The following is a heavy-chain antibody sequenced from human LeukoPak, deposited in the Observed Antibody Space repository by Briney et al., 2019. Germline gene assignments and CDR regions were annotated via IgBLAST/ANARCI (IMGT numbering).Heavy chain of an antibody. CDR2: ISGSGDST. D-gene: IGHD5-12*01. Sequence: GGSLRLSCAASGFTFSSYAMSWVRQSPGKGLEWVSGISGSGDSTYYADSVKGRFTISRDNSKNTLYLQMNSLRAEDTAVYYCAKDRGYSGYGNFDYWGQGTLVTVSS. CDR3: AKDRGYSGYGNFDY. V-gene: IGHV3-23*01. J-gene: IGHJ4*02. CDR1: GFTFSSYA.